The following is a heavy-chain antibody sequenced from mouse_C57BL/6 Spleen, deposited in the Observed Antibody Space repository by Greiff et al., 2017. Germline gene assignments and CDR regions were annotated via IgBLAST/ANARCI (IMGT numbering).Heavy chain of an antibody. CDR2: FYPGSGSI. Sequence: QVQLQQSGAELVKPGASVKLSCKASGYTFTEYTIHWVKQRSGQGLEWIGWFYPGSGSIKYNEKFKDKATLTADKSSSTVYMELSRLTSEDSAVYFCARHEEEEYGYDEFGYAMDYWGQGTSVTVSS. CDR1: GYTFTEYT. CDR3: ARHEEEEYGYDEFGYAMDY. D-gene: IGHD2-2*01. J-gene: IGHJ4*01. V-gene: IGHV1-62-2*01.